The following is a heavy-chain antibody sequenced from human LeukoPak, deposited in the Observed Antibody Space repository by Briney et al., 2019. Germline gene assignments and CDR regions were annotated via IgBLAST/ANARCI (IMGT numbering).Heavy chain of an antibody. D-gene: IGHD2-2*01. CDR2: IYYSGSP. V-gene: IGHV4-59*01. J-gene: IGHJ3*02. Sequence: SETLSLTCTVSGGSISSYYCSWIRQPPGKGLEWIGHIYYSGSPNYNPSLKSRVTISVDTSKNQFSLKLSSVTAADTAVYYCAREVPAAKGNGFDIWGQGTMVTVSS. CDR3: AREVPAAKGNGFDI. CDR1: GGSISSYY.